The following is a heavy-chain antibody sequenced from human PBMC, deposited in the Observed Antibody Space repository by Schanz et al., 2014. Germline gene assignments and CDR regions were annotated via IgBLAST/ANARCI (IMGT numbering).Heavy chain of an antibody. J-gene: IGHJ3*02. CDR2: IWYNGSNK. D-gene: IGHD5-12*01. V-gene: IGHV3-33*01. CDR1: GFTFSKYG. Sequence: QVQLVESGGGVVQPGRSLRLSCAASGFTFSKYGVHWVRQAPGKGLEWVAVIWYNGSNKYYADSVRGRFTISRDNSKNTLYLQMNNLRAEDTAVYYCAGAVATIRADSFDIWGQGTMXAVSS. CDR3: AGAVATIRADSFDI.